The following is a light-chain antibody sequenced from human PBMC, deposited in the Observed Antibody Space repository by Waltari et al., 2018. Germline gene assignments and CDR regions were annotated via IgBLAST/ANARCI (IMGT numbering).Light chain of an antibody. CDR1: DSDVGAYTF. CDR3: SSYTTSNAPGV. CDR2: EVS. V-gene: IGLV2-14*01. Sequence: QSALTQPASVPGSPGQSITISCTGTDSDVGAYTFVSWYRQHPGKAPHLTIYEVSERPPVTSVRFSGSKSANPASLTFSGLQADDEAVYYCSSYTTSNAPGVFGTGTKVTVL. J-gene: IGLJ1*01.